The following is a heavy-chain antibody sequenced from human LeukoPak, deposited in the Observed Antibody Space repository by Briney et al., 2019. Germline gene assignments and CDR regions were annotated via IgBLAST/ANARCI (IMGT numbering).Heavy chain of an antibody. CDR2: INPNSGGT. J-gene: IGHJ6*02. CDR3: ARELGYCSSTSCYEYYYHGMDV. CDR1: GYTFTGYY. V-gene: IGHV1-2*02. Sequence: ASVKVSCKASGYTFTGYYMHWVRQAPGQGLEWMGWINPNSGGTNYAQKFRGRVTMTRDTSISTAYMELSRLRSDDTAVYYCARELGYCSSTSCYEYYYHGMDVWGQGTTVTVSS. D-gene: IGHD2-2*01.